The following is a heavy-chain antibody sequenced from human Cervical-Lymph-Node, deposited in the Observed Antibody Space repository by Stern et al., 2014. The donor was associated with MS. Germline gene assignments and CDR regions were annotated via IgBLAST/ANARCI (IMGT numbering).Heavy chain of an antibody. J-gene: IGHJ4*02. V-gene: IGHV4-39*01. CDR1: GGSISSSSYY. D-gene: IGHD6-19*01. CDR3: ARHKGSGLRNFDY. CDR2: IYYSGST. Sequence: VQLVESGPGLVKPSETLSLTCTVSGGSISSSSYYWGWIRQPPGKGLEWIGSIYYSGSTYYNPSLKSRVTISVDTSKNQFSPKLSSVTAADTAVYYCARHKGSGLRNFDYWGQGTLVTVSS.